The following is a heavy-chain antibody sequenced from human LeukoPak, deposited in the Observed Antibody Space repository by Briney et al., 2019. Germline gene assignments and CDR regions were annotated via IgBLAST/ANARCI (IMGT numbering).Heavy chain of an antibody. V-gene: IGHV4-34*01. J-gene: IGHJ5*02. Sequence: SQTLSLTCAAYGGSFSGYYWSWIRQPPGKGLEWIGEINHSGSTNYNPSLESRVTISVDTSKNQFSLKLSSVTAADTAVYYCARASHVVQLWTTYIPWGQGTLVTVSS. CDR1: GGSFSGYY. D-gene: IGHD5-18*01. CDR2: INHSGST. CDR3: ARASHVVQLWTTYIP.